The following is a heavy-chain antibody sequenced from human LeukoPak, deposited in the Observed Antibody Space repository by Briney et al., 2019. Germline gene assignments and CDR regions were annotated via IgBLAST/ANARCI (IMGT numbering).Heavy chain of an antibody. CDR2: IYYSGST. V-gene: IGHV4-30-4*01. CDR1: GGSLSSGDYY. CDR3: ARYPRIAAAGGFDY. J-gene: IGHJ4*02. D-gene: IGHD6-13*01. Sequence: SQTLSLTCTVSGGSLSSGDYYWSWIRQPPGKGLEWIGYIYYSGSTYYNPSLKSRVTISVDTSKNPFSLKLSCVTAADTAVYYCARYPRIAAAGGFDYWGQGTLVTVSS.